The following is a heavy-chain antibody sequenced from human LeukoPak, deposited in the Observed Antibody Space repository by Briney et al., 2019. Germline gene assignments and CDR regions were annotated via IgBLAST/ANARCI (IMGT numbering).Heavy chain of an antibody. Sequence: SETPSLTCTVSGGSISSSSYYWGWIRQPPGKGLEWIGSIYYSGSTYYNPSLKSRVTISVDTSKNQFSLKLSSVTAADTAVYYCARGAIRYFDWLPSYDYWGQGTLVTVSS. CDR2: IYYSGST. CDR3: ARGAIRYFDWLPSYDY. J-gene: IGHJ4*02. V-gene: IGHV4-39*07. CDR1: GGSISSSSYY. D-gene: IGHD3-9*01.